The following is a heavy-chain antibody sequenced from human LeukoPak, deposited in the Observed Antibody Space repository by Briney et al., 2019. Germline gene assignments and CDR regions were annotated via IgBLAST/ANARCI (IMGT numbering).Heavy chain of an antibody. CDR2: INTDGSST. J-gene: IGHJ3*02. CDR3: ATGTGYAFDI. V-gene: IGHV3-74*01. CDR1: GFTFSSYW. D-gene: IGHD1-7*01. Sequence: PGGSLRLSCAASGFTFSSYWMHWVRQAPGKGLVWVSRINTDGSSTTYADSVRGRFSISRDNAKNTLYLQMNSLRAEDTAVYYCATGTGYAFDIWGQGTMVTVSS.